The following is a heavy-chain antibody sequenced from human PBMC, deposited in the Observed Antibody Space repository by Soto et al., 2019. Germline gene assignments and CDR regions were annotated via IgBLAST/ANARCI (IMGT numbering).Heavy chain of an antibody. CDR3: ARGRGRYFDWLPHRDS. CDR1: GGSISSGDYY. Sequence: QVQLQESGPGLVKPSQTLSLPCTVSGGSISSGDYYWSGIRQPPWKGLEWIGYIYYSGSTYYTRSLKSRVTISVDTSKNQFSLKLSSVTAADTAVYYCARGRGRYFDWLPHRDSWGQGTMVTVSS. V-gene: IGHV4-30-4*01. D-gene: IGHD3-9*01. J-gene: IGHJ4*02. CDR2: IYYSGST.